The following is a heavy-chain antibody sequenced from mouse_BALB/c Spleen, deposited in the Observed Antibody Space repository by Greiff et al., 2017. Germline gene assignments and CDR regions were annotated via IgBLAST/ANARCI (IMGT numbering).Heavy chain of an antibody. Sequence: QVQLKESGAELVRPGVSVKISCKGSGYTFTDYAMHWVKQSHAKSLEWIGVISTYYGDASYNQKFKGKATMTVDKSSSTAYMELARLTSEDSAIYYCATLYYDYDDRTFAYWGQGTLVTVSA. D-gene: IGHD2-4*01. CDR3: ATLYYDYDDRTFAY. CDR1: GYTFTDYA. CDR2: ISTYYGDA. J-gene: IGHJ3*01. V-gene: IGHV1S137*01.